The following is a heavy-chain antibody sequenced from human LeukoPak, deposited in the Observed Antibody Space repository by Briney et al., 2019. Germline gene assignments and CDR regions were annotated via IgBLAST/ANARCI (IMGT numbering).Heavy chain of an antibody. V-gene: IGHV4-30-4*08. J-gene: IGHJ3*02. CDR2: IYHSGST. Sequence: SQTLSLTCTVSGGSISSGDYYWSWIRQPPGKGLEWIGSIYHSGSTYYNPSLKSRVTISVDTSKNQFSLKLSSVTAADTAVYYCARRFSFRYCSSTSCYTTPGGAFDIWGQGTMVTVSS. CDR3: ARRFSFRYCSSTSCYTTPGGAFDI. D-gene: IGHD2-2*02. CDR1: GGSISSGDYY.